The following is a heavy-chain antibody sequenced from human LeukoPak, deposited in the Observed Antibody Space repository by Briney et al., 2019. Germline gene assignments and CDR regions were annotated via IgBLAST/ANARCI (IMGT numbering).Heavy chain of an antibody. CDR2: IYTSGSS. Sequence: SETLSLTCTVSGGSINSYYWSWILQPAGKGLEWIGRIYTSGSSNSNPSLKSRVTMSADTSKNQFSLKLSSVTAADTAVYYCARDVSVAGSFLLFDYWGQGTLVTVSS. J-gene: IGHJ4*02. CDR3: ARDVSVAGSFLLFDY. CDR1: GGSINSYY. D-gene: IGHD6-19*01. V-gene: IGHV4-4*07.